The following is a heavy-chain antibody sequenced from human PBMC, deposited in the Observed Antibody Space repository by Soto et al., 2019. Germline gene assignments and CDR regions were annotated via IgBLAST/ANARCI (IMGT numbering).Heavy chain of an antibody. V-gene: IGHV4-39*01. J-gene: IGHJ6*02. CDR1: GGSISSSSYY. D-gene: IGHD6-13*01. Sequence: QLQLQESGPGLVKPSETLSLTCTVSGGSISSSSYYWGWIRQPPGKGLEWIGSIYYSGCTYYNPSLKSRFTTSVDTSKNQFSLKLSSVTAADTAVYYCARHHRYSSSWYETPPWDYYYYYGMDVWGQGTTVTVSS. CDR3: ARHHRYSSSWYETPPWDYYYYYGMDV. CDR2: IYYSGCT.